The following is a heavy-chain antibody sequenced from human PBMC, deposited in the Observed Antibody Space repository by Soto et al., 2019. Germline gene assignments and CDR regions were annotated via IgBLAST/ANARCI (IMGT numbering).Heavy chain of an antibody. Sequence: GGSLRVSCGASGFTFSSFAMNWVRQAPGKGLEWVSSTTVSGGLTHYADSVKGRFTMSRDNSKNTLYLQMDNLRAEDTAVYYCAKVGKSNSWDMWFDSWGQGTPVTVSS. CDR1: GFTFSSFA. V-gene: IGHV3-23*01. CDR3: AKVGKSNSWDMWFDS. D-gene: IGHD1-26*01. J-gene: IGHJ5*01. CDR2: TTVSGGLT.